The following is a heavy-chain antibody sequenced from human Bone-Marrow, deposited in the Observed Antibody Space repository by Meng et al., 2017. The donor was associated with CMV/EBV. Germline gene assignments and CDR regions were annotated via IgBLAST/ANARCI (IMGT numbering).Heavy chain of an antibody. CDR1: GYTFTSYD. J-gene: IGHJ4*02. CDR3: ARDHEGVDTAMVTQYYYDSSTDY. Sequence: SVKVSCKASGYTFTSYDINWVRQAPGQGLEWMGGIIPIFGTANYAQKFQGRVTITTDESTSTAYMELSSLRSEDTAVYYCARDHEGVDTAMVTQYYYDSSTDYWGQGTLVTVSS. D-gene: IGHD5-18*01. V-gene: IGHV1-69*05. CDR2: IIPIFGTA.